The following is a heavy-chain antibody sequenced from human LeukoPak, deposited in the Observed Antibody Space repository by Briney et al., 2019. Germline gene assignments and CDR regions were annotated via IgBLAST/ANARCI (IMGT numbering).Heavy chain of an antibody. CDR1: GYTFTSYY. CDR3: ARERRMATISFDY. CDR2: INPSGGST. D-gene: IGHD5-24*01. J-gene: IGHJ4*02. Sequence: ASVKVSCKASGYTFTSYYMHWLRQAPGPGLEWMGIINPSGGSTSYAQKFQGRVTITRDTSTSTVYMELSSLRSEDTAVYYCARERRMATISFDYWGQGTLVTVSS. V-gene: IGHV1-46*03.